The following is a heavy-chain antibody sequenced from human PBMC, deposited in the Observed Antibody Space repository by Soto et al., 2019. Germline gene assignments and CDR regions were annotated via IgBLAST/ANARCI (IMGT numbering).Heavy chain of an antibody. J-gene: IGHJ4*02. V-gene: IGHV3-21*01. CDR3: ARGQPSSTSRPLDY. D-gene: IGHD2-2*01. CDR2: ISSSSSYI. CDR1: GFTFSSYS. Sequence: EVQLVESGGGLVKPGGSLRLSCAASGFTFSSYSMNWVRQAPGKGLELVSSISSSSSYIYYADSVKGQFTISRDNAKNSLYLQMNSLRAEDTAVYYCARGQPSSTSRPLDYWGQGTLVTVSS.